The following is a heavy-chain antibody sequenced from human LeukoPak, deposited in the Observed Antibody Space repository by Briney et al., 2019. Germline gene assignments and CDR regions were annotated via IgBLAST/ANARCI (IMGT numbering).Heavy chain of an antibody. D-gene: IGHD4-23*01. J-gene: IGHJ4*02. CDR3: ARGADRWNYFNY. CDR1: GFTVSSNF. V-gene: IGHV3-53*01. CDR2: IYSGGKT. Sequence: GGSLRLSCAASGFTVSSNFLSWVRQAPGKGLEWVSVIYSGGKTYYADSVKGRFTISRDNSKNTLYLQMNSLRAEDTAVYYCARGADRWNYFNYWGQGTLVTVSS.